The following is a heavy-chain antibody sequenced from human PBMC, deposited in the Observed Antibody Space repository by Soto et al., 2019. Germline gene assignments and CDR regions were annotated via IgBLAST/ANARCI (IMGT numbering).Heavy chain of an antibody. CDR2: IDWDDDK. V-gene: IGHV2-70*13. J-gene: IGHJ4*02. Sequence: SGPTLVNPTHTLTLTCTFSGFSLSTSGMCMSWIRQPPGKALEWLALIDWDDDKYYSTSLKTRLTISKDTSKNQVVLTMTNMDTVGGGTSYCARVPPPTESSGYLVFDYCGQGTLVTVSS. CDR3: ARVPPPTESSGYLVFDY. CDR1: GFSLSTSGMC. D-gene: IGHD3-22*01.